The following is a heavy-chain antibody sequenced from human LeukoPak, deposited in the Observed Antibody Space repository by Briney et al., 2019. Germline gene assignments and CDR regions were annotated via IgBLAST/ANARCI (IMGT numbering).Heavy chain of an antibody. J-gene: IGHJ4*02. CDR3: ARGDNAVTTLRVGQQYYFDY. Sequence: PSETLSLTCAVYGGSFSGYYWSRIRQPPGKGLEWIGEINHSGSTNYNPSLKSRVTISVDTSKNQFSLKLSSVTAADTAVYYCARGDNAVTTLRVGQQYYFDYWGQGTLVTVSS. CDR1: GGSFSGYY. D-gene: IGHD4-11*01. CDR2: INHSGST. V-gene: IGHV4-34*01.